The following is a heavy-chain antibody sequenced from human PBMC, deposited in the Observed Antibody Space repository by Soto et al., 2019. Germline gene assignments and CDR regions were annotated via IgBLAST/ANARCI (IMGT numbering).Heavy chain of an antibody. D-gene: IGHD1-26*01. Sequence: QVQLVQSEADVEKPGASVTVSCKTSGYTFTANYIHCVRQAPGQGLEWMGWINTNNGGTHFAQKFQDWVTLTRDKSISTAYMELRGLKSDDTAIYYCARGSFVGADGGADAFDSWGQGTMVSVSS. CDR1: GYTFTANY. CDR3: ARGSFVGADGGADAFDS. V-gene: IGHV1-2*04. CDR2: INTNNGGT. J-gene: IGHJ3*02.